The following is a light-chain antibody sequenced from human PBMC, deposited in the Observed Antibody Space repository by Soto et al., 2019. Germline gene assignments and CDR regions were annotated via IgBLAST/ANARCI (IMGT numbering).Light chain of an antibody. CDR3: QQYGNTPIT. Sequence: DIEMTQSPGSLSLSVGDRAILSCRASQRICSCLDWYQQKPGEAPRLLIYAASYRPTGVPERFSGSGSGTDFTLTISRLEPEDFAAYYCQQYGNTPITFGQGTRLEI. CDR2: AAS. V-gene: IGKV3-20*01. CDR1: QRICSC. J-gene: IGKJ5*01.